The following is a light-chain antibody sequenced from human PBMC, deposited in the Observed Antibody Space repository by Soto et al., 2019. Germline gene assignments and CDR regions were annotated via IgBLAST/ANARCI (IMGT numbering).Light chain of an antibody. V-gene: IGKV1-12*01. CDR1: QGINNM. J-gene: IGKJ4*01. Sequence: DIQMTQSPSSVSASVGDSVTITCRASQGINNMLAWYQQKPGKAPRLLISAASTLQSGVPSGFSGSASGRDFTLTISSLQPEDSATYYCQQANRFPLTFGGGTRVEIK. CDR2: AAS. CDR3: QQANRFPLT.